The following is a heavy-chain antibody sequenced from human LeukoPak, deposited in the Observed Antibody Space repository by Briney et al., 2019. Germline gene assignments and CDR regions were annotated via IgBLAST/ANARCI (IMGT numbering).Heavy chain of an antibody. D-gene: IGHD3-22*01. Sequence: GGSLRLSCAASGFTFSSYGTHWVRQAPGKGLEWVAVISYDGSNKYYADSVKGRFTISRDNSKNTLYLQMNSLRAEDTAVYYCAKDSSGYLYWGQGTLVTVSS. J-gene: IGHJ4*02. CDR1: GFTFSSYG. CDR3: AKDSSGYLY. CDR2: ISYDGSNK. V-gene: IGHV3-30*18.